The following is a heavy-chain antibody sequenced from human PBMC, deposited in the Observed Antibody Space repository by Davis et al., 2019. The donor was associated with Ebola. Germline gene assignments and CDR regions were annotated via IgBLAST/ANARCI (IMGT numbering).Heavy chain of an antibody. CDR1: GYTFTSYA. Sequence: ASVKVSCKASGYTFTSYAMHWVRQAPGQRLEWMGWINAGNGNTKYSQKFQGRVTITRDTSASTAYMELSSLRSEDTAVYYCARDRYTFYGSGSYYFDYWGQGTLVTVSS. CDR3: ARDRYTFYGSGSYYFDY. CDR2: INAGNGNT. D-gene: IGHD3-10*01. J-gene: IGHJ4*02. V-gene: IGHV1-3*01.